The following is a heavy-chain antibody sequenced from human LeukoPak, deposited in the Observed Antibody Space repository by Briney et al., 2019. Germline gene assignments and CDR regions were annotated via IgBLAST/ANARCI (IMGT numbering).Heavy chain of an antibody. D-gene: IGHD6-13*01. CDR3: ARGETVGYSSSWFREDYGMDV. CDR1: GYTFTGYY. CDR2: INPNSGGT. V-gene: IGHV1-2*04. J-gene: IGHJ6*02. Sequence: GASVKVSCKASGYTFTGYYMHWVRQAPGQGLEWMGWINPNSGGTNYAQKFQGWVTMTRDTSISTAYMELSRLRSDDTAVYYCARGETVGYSSSWFREDYGMDVWGQGTTVTVSS.